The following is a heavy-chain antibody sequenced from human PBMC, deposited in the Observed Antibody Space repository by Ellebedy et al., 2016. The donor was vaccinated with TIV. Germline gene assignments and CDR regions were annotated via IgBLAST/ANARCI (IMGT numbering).Heavy chain of an antibody. V-gene: IGHV3-7*03. Sequence: GESLKISCEASGFTFSSYWMNWVRQAPGKGLEWVANINQDGSVKHYVDSVKGRFTISRDNAKNSLYLQMNSLRAEDTAVYHCARAMDVWGQGTTVTVSS. CDR3: ARAMDV. CDR2: INQDGSVK. CDR1: GFTFSSYW. J-gene: IGHJ6*02.